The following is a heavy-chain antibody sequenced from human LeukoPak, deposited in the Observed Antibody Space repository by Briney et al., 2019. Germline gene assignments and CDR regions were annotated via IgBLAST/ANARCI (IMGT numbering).Heavy chain of an antibody. D-gene: IGHD6-19*01. CDR2: ISAYNGNT. V-gene: IGHV1-18*04. J-gene: IGHJ4*02. CDR1: GYTFTGYY. Sequence: ASVKVSCKASGYTFTGYYMHWVRQAPGQGLEWMGWISAYNGNTNYAQKLQGRVTMTTDTSTGTAYMELRSLRSDDTAVYYCARDRIAVAGHFDYWGQGALVTVSS. CDR3: ARDRIAVAGHFDY.